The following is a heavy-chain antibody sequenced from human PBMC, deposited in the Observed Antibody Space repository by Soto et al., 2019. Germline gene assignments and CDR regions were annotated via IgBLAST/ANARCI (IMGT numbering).Heavy chain of an antibody. D-gene: IGHD3-9*01. CDR1: GHTFTGNY. Sequence: ASVKVSCKASGHTFTGNYMHWVRQAPGQGLEWMGIINPDGDVTTYAHKFRGRVTLTREMSTSTSYMELRSLTSEDTAVYYCARESPFEGRYFDYWGQGTLVTVSS. CDR2: INPDGDVT. CDR3: ARESPFEGRYFDY. V-gene: IGHV1-46*01. J-gene: IGHJ4*02.